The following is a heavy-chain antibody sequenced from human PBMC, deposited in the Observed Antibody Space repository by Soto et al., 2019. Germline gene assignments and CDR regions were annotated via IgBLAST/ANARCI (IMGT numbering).Heavy chain of an antibody. Sequence: GGSLRLSCAASGFTFSSFEMNWVRQAPGKGLEWVSKIGSSGSTIWYADSVKGRFTISRDNAKNSLYLQMNSLRGEDTAVYYCARATYSSSYYFDSWGQGTLVTVSS. J-gene: IGHJ4*02. D-gene: IGHD6-6*01. V-gene: IGHV3-48*03. CDR3: ARATYSSSYYFDS. CDR2: IGSSGSTI. CDR1: GFTFSSFE.